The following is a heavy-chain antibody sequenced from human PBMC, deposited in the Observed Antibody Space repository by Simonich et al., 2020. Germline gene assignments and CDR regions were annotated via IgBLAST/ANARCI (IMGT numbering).Heavy chain of an antibody. V-gene: IGHV1-18*01. D-gene: IGHD2-15*01. CDR1: GYTFTSYG. Sequence: QVQLVQSGAEVKKPGASVKVSCKASGYTFTSYGISWVRQAPGQGLEWMGWIGAYKGNTNYAQKLQGRGTMTTDTSTSTAYMELRSLRSDDTAVYYCARASRGTWWYYYFDYWGQGTLVTVSS. CDR3: ARASRGTWWYYYFDY. CDR2: IGAYKGNT. J-gene: IGHJ4*02.